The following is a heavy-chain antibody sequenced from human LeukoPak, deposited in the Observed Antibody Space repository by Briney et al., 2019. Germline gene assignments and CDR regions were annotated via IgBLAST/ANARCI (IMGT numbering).Heavy chain of an antibody. CDR1: GGSISSYY. Sequence: SETLSLTCTVSGGSISSYYWSWIRQPPGKGLEWIGYIYYSGSTNYNPSLKSRVTISVDTSKNQFSLKLSSVTAADTAVYYCARGRGWYNYWGQGTLVTVSS. V-gene: IGHV4-59*01. J-gene: IGHJ4*02. D-gene: IGHD6-19*01. CDR3: ARGRGWYNY. CDR2: IYYSGST.